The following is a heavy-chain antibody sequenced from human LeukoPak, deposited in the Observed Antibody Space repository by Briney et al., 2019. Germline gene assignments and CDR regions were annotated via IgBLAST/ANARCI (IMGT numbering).Heavy chain of an antibody. CDR1: GFTFSSYG. V-gene: IGHV3-30*18. D-gene: IGHD5-12*01. J-gene: IGHJ4*02. Sequence: PGRSLRLSCAASGFTFSSYGMHWVRQAPGKGLEWVAVISYDGSNKYYADSVKGRFTISRDNSKNTLYLQMNSLRAEDTAVYYCAKGRWLRDWGQGTLDTVSS. CDR3: AKGRWLRD. CDR2: ISYDGSNK.